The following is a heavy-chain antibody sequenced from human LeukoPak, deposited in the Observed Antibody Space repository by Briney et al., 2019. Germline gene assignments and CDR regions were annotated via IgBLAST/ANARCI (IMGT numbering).Heavy chain of an antibody. D-gene: IGHD2-2*01. J-gene: IGHJ4*02. Sequence: SETLSLTCAVYGGSFSGYYWSWIRQPPGKGLEWIGEINHSGSTNYNPSLKGRVTISVDTSKNQFSLKLSSVTAADTAVYYCASKVYGYCSSTSCYGWGQGTLVTVSS. V-gene: IGHV4-34*01. CDR1: GGSFSGYY. CDR3: ASKVYGYCSSTSCYG. CDR2: INHSGST.